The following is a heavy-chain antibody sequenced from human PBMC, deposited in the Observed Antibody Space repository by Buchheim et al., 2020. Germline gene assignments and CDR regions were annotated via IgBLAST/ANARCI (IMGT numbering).Heavy chain of an antibody. CDR2: IYWDDDK. CDR3: AHSDLGYCSGGSCFGFDY. Sequence: QITLKESGPTLVKPTQTLTLTCTFSGFSLSTSGVGVGWIRQPPGKALEWLALIYWDDDKRYSPSLKSRLTITKATSKNQVVLTMTNMDPVDTATYYCAHSDLGYCSGGSCFGFDYWGQGTL. J-gene: IGHJ4*02. V-gene: IGHV2-5*02. CDR1: GFSLSTSGVG. D-gene: IGHD2-15*01.